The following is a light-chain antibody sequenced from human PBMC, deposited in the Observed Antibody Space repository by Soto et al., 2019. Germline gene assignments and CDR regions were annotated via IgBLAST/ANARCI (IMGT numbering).Light chain of an antibody. CDR2: DVS. V-gene: IGKV3-20*01. Sequence: EIVLTQSPGTLSLSPGERATLSCRSSQSVSISYLAWYQQKPGQAPRLLIYDVSSRATGIPDRFSGSGSGTDFTLTISRLESEDFAVYYCQQYGISPTFGQGTKVEIK. CDR3: QQYGISPT. J-gene: IGKJ1*01. CDR1: QSVSISY.